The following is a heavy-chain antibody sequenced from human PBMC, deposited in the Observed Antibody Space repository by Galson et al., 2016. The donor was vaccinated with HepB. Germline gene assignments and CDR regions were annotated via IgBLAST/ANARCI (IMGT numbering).Heavy chain of an antibody. J-gene: IGHJ6*02. Sequence: SLRLSCAASEFTLSDSTIHWIRQASGKGLEWVGHVSGNSNSYATAYAESVKGRFTIARDDVGNTASLQMNNLKAEDTAVYYCTRGGLTGYYYGMDVWGQGTTVIVSS. V-gene: IGHV3-73*01. CDR1: EFTLSDST. D-gene: IGHD3-9*01. CDR3: TRGGLTGYYYGMDV. CDR2: VSGNSNSYAT.